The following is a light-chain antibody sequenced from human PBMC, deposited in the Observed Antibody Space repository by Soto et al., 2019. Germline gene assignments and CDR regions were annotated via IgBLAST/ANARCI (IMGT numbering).Light chain of an antibody. CDR3: QQYYDWPPKYT. Sequence: EIVMTQSPATLSVSPGERVTLPCRASQSVSTHLARYQQRPGQAPRLLIYGASTRATGVPGRFSGSGSGTEFTLTISSLQSEDFALYFCQQYYDWPPKYTFGQGTKLEIK. CDR1: QSVSTH. J-gene: IGKJ2*01. V-gene: IGKV3-15*01. CDR2: GAS.